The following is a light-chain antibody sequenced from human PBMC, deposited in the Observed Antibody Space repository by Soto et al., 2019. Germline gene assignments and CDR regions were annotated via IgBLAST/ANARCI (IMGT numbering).Light chain of an antibody. CDR3: QQYGGSPPKYT. V-gene: IGKV3-20*01. CDR1: QSVTSNY. CDR2: GAS. Sequence: EIVLTQSPGTLSLSPGERATLSCRASQSVTSNYLAWYQQRPGQAPRLLVYGASSRATGIPDRFSGSGSGTDFTLTISRLEPEDFAVYYCQQYGGSPPKYTFGQGTKLEIK. J-gene: IGKJ2*01.